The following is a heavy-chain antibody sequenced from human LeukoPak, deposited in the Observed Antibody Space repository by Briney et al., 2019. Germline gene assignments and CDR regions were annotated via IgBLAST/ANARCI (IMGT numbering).Heavy chain of an antibody. V-gene: IGHV3-7*01. CDR3: ARDLSGAMEY. D-gene: IGHD1-26*01. J-gene: IGHJ4*02. CDR2: IKQDGSEE. CDR1: GFTFSSYA. Sequence: GGSLRLSCAASGFTFSSYAMSWVRQAPGKGLEWVATIKQDGSEEYYVDSVKGRFTISRDNAKNSLFLQMNSLRAEDTAVYYCARDLSGAMEYWGQGTLVTVSS.